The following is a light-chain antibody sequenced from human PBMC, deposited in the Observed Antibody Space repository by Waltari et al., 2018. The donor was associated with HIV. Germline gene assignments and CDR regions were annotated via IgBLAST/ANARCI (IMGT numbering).Light chain of an antibody. CDR2: GAS. CDR3: LQHNSYPRT. J-gene: IGKJ1*01. V-gene: IGKV1-17*01. Sequence: DIQMTQSPCSLSASVGDRVTISCRASHGFRHDLGWYQNNPGTAPKRLIYGASTLQLELPSRFSGSGSRTEFTLTISSLQPEDFATYYCLQHNSYPRTFGQGTKVDVK. CDR1: HGFRHD.